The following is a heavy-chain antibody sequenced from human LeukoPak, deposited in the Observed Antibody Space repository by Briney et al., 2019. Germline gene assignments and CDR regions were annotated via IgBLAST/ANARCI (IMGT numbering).Heavy chain of an antibody. J-gene: IGHJ4*02. Sequence: GGSLRLSCAASGFTFSRYSMNWVRQAPGKGLDWVSSISISSNYKYYPDSLKGRFTISRDNAKNSLYLQMNSLRAEDTAVYYCARVGRYSSGWYTETYYFDYWGQGTLVTVSS. D-gene: IGHD6-19*01. V-gene: IGHV3-21*01. CDR2: ISISSNYK. CDR1: GFTFSRYS. CDR3: ARVGRYSSGWYTETYYFDY.